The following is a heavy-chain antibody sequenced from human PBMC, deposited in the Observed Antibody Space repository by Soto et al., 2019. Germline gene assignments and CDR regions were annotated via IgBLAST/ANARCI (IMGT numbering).Heavy chain of an antibody. CDR3: AHSTNFGVVITSFDY. J-gene: IGHJ4*02. CDR1: GFSLSTSGVV. D-gene: IGHD3-3*01. CDR2: IYWNDDK. V-gene: IGHV2-5*01. Sequence: SGPTLVNPTQTLTLTCTFCGFSLSTSGVVVGWIRQPPGKALEWLALIYWNDDKRYSPSLKSRLTITKDTSKNQVVLTMTNMDPVDTATYDCAHSTNFGVVITSFDYWGQGALVTVSS.